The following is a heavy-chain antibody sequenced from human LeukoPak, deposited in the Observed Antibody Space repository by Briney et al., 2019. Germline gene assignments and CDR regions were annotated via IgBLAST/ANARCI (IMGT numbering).Heavy chain of an antibody. J-gene: IGHJ3*02. CDR1: GLSFSSYW. V-gene: IGHV3-74*01. CDR2: INGDGSST. Sequence: GGSLRLSCAASGLSFSSYWIHWVRQAPGKGLVWVSRINGDGSSTSYADSVKGRFTISRDNAKNTLYLQMNSLRAEDTAVYYCARESVKGAFDIWAEGQWSPSLQ. D-gene: IGHD4-17*01. CDR3: ARESVKGAFDI.